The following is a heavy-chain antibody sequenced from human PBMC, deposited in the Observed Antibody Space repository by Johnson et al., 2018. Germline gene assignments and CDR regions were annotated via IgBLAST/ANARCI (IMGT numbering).Heavy chain of an antibody. V-gene: IGHV3-30*03. J-gene: IGHJ6*03. Sequence: QVQLVQSGGGVVQPGRSLRLSCAASGFTFNNYGLHWVRQAPGKGLEWVAVIAYDGSNKYYADSVKGRFTISRDNSKNTLYLQMNSLRPEDTAVYYCARNYYYKDVWGKGTTVTVSS. CDR2: IAYDGSNK. CDR3: ARNYYYKDV. CDR1: GFTFNNYG.